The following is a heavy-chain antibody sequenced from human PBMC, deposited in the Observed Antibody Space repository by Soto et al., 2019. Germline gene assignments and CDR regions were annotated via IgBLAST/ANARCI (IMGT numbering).Heavy chain of an antibody. J-gene: IGHJ5*02. D-gene: IGHD3-9*01. CDR2: ISSSSSYI. CDR1: GFTFSSYS. V-gene: IGHV3-21*01. CDR3: ARDRGYDILTGYLNWFDP. Sequence: GGSLRLSCAASGFTFSSYSMNWVRQAPGKGLEWVSSISSSSSYIYYADSVKGRFTISRDNAKNSLYLQMNSLRAEDMAVYYCARDRGYDILTGYLNWFDPWGQGTLVTVSS.